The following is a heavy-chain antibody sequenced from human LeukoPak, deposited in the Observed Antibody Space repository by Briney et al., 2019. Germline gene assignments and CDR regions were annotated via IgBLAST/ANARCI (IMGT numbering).Heavy chain of an antibody. V-gene: IGHV4-59*01. CDR1: GGSIGSYY. Sequence: PSETLSLTCTVSGGSIGSYYWSWIRQPPGKGLEWIGYVYYSGSTNYNPSLKSRVTISVDTSKNQFSLKLSSVTAADTAVYYCARNYGSKSYIDYWGQGTLVTVSS. CDR3: ARNYGSKSYIDY. D-gene: IGHD3-10*01. J-gene: IGHJ4*02. CDR2: VYYSGST.